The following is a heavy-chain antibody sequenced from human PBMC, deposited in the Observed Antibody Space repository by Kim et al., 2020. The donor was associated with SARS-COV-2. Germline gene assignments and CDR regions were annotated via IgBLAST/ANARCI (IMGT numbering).Heavy chain of an antibody. D-gene: IGHD2-2*01. J-gene: IGHJ4*02. Sequence: STTYAQNFQGRVTMTRDTSTSTVYMELSSLRSEDTAVYYCVRESTNNFDYWGRGTQVTVSS. CDR2: ST. CDR3: VRESTNNFDY. V-gene: IGHV1-46*01.